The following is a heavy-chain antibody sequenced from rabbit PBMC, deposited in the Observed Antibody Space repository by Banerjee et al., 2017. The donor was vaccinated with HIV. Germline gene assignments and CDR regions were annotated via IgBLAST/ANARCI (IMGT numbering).Heavy chain of an antibody. J-gene: IGHJ3*01. Sequence: QELVESGGGLVQPGGSLKLSCKASRFDFSTYSMSWVRQAPGKGLEWIGYIVPIFGVTYYANWVNGRFTISSHNAQNTLYLQLNSLTAADTATYFCARDPAYASSSGVNIPYLWGQGTLVTVS. D-gene: IGHD1-1*01. CDR3: ARDPAYASSSGVNIPYL. CDR2: IVPIFGVT. CDR1: RFDFSTYS. V-gene: IGHV1S7*01.